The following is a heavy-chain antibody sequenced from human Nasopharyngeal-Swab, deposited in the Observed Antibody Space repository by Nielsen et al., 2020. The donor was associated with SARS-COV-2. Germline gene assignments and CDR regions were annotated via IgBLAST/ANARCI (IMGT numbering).Heavy chain of an antibody. V-gene: IGHV3-7*01. CDR3: ARDSPARGGIDH. Sequence: GESLKISCAASGFMFSTYWMSWVRQAPGKGPEWVANIKEDGSEKYYVDSVKGRFTISRDNAKNSLYLQMNSLRAEDTALYYCARDSPARGGIDHWGQGTLVTVSS. J-gene: IGHJ4*02. CDR2: IKEDGSEK. D-gene: IGHD2-15*01. CDR1: GFMFSTYW.